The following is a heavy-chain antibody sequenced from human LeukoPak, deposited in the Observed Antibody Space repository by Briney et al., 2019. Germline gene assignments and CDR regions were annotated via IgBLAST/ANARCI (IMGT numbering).Heavy chain of an antibody. CDR2: ISYDGSNK. CDR3: ARDGTPGGSGSYYEDTFDP. Sequence: PGGSLRLSCAASGFTSSSYAMHWVRQAPGKGLEWVAVISYDGSNKYYADSVKGRFTISRDNSKNTLYLQMNSLRAEDTAAYYCARDGTPGGSGSYYEDTFDPWGQGTLVTVSS. J-gene: IGHJ5*02. CDR1: GFTSSSYA. V-gene: IGHV3-30*04. D-gene: IGHD3-10*01.